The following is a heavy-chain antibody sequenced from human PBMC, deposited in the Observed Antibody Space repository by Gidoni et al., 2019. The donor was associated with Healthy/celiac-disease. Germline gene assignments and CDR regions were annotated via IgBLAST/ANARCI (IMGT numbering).Heavy chain of an antibody. CDR3: AKARRHGTSYFDY. J-gene: IGHJ4*02. V-gene: IGHV3-23*01. Sequence: EVQLLESGVGLVQPVGSLTLSCAASGFTCSSYTMSWCRQAPGKGLEWFSAISGSGGSTYYAASVKGRLTITRDNSKNTLYLQMNSRRAEDTAVYYCAKARRHGTSYFDYWGQGTLVTVSS. CDR1: GFTCSSYT. D-gene: IGHD6-13*01. CDR2: ISGSGGST.